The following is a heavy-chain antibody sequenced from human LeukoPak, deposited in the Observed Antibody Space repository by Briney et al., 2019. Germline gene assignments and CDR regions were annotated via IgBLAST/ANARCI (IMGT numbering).Heavy chain of an antibody. Sequence: GGSLRLSCAASGFTFSNAWMSWVRQAPGKGLEWVGRIKSKTDGGTTDYAPPVKGRFTISRDDSKNTLYLQMNSLKTEDTAVYYCTTSYYGDYIDYWGQGTLVTVSS. CDR3: TTSYYGDYIDY. V-gene: IGHV3-15*01. J-gene: IGHJ4*02. CDR2: IKSKTDGGTT. D-gene: IGHD4-17*01. CDR1: GFTFSNAW.